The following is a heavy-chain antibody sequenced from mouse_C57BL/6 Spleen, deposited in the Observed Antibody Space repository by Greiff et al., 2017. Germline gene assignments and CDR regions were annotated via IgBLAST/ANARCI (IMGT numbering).Heavy chain of an antibody. CDR3: ARDHDYDGWFAY. CDR1: GFTFSSYA. V-gene: IGHV5-4*01. Sequence: EVQLVESGGGLVKPGGSLKLSCAASGFTFSSYAMSWVRQTPEKRLGWVATISDGGSYTYYPDNVKGRFTISREKAKNNLYLQMSHLKSEDTAMYYCARDHDYDGWFAYWGQGTLVTVSA. CDR2: ISDGGSYT. D-gene: IGHD2-4*01. J-gene: IGHJ3*01.